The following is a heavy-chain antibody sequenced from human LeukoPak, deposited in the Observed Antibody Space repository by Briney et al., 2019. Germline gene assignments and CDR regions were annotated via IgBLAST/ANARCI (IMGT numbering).Heavy chain of an antibody. CDR3: ARGVIPDSSGYQEVPLDYFDY. CDR1: GGSISSGGYY. D-gene: IGHD3-22*01. CDR2: IYYSGST. J-gene: IGHJ4*02. V-gene: IGHV4-61*08. Sequence: TTSETLSLTCTVSGGSISSGGYYWSWIRQHPGKGLEWIGYIYYSGSTNYNPSLKSRVTISVDTSKNQFSLKLSSVTAADTAVYYCARGVIPDSSGYQEVPLDYFDYWGQGTLVTVSS.